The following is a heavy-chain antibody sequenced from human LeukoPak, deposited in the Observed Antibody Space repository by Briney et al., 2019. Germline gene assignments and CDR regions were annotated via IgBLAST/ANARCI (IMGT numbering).Heavy chain of an antibody. J-gene: IGHJ3*02. V-gene: IGHV3-11*01. CDR3: AKAPYDSSGYFFLDI. CDR1: GFTFSDYY. CDR2: ISSSGSTI. D-gene: IGHD3-22*01. Sequence: GGSLRLSCAASGFTFSDYYMSWIRQAPGKGLEWVSYISSSGSTIYYADSVKGRFTISRDNAKNSLYLQMNSLRAEDTAVYYCAKAPYDSSGYFFLDIWGQGTMVTVSS.